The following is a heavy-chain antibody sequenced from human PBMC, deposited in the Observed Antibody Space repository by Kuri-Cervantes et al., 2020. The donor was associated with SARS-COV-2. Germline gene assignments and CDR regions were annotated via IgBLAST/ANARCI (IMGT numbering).Heavy chain of an antibody. J-gene: IGHJ6*03. Sequence: GSLRLSCAFYGESFSGYYWNWIRQSPGKGLEWIGEVNHRGSTNYNPSLKSRVTISVGTSSKQFSLHLGSVTAADTAVYYCARAYGFLRYIYYMDAWGRGTTVTVSS. D-gene: IGHD4-17*01. CDR3: ARAYGFLRYIYYMDA. V-gene: IGHV4-34*01. CDR2: VNHRGST. CDR1: GESFSGYY.